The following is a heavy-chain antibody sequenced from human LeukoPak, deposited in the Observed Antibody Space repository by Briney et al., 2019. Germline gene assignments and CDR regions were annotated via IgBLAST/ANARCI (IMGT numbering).Heavy chain of an antibody. V-gene: IGHV1-46*01. CDR2: INPSGGST. J-gene: IGHJ3*02. CDR3: ARDLLGGPGAFDI. D-gene: IGHD3-3*01. Sequence: PVASVKVSCKASGYTFTSYYMHWVRQAPGQGLEWMGIINPSGGSTSYAQKFQGRVTMTRDMSTSTVYMELSSLRSEDTAVYYCARDLLGGPGAFDIWGQGTMVTVSS. CDR1: GYTFTSYY.